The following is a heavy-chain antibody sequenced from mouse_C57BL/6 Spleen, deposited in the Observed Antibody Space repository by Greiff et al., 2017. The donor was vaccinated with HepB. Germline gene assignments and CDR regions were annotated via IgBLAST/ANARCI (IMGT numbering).Heavy chain of an antibody. CDR2: IRSKSNNYAT. J-gene: IGHJ3*01. Sequence: EVKLVESGGGLVQPKGSLKLSCAASGFSFNTYAMNWVRQAPGKGLEWVARIRSKSNNYATYYADSVKDRFTISRDYSESMIYLQMKNLKTEDKAMYYCVRQIYYDYDGFAYWGQGTLVTVSA. V-gene: IGHV10-1*01. CDR1: GFSFNTYA. D-gene: IGHD2-4*01. CDR3: VRQIYYDYDGFAY.